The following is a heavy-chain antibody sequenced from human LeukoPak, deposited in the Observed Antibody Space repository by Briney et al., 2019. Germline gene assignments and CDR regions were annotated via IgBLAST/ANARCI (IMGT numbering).Heavy chain of an antibody. D-gene: IGHD3-22*01. CDR3: ANGYYDSSGYYYTLDY. CDR1: GFTFSSYS. CDR2: IRYDGSNK. J-gene: IGHJ4*02. Sequence: GGSLRLSCAASGFTFSSYSMNWVRQAPGKGLEWVAFIRYDGSNKYYADSVKGRFTISRDNSKNTLYLQMNSLRAEDTAVYYCANGYYDSSGYYYTLDYWGQGTLVTVSS. V-gene: IGHV3-30*02.